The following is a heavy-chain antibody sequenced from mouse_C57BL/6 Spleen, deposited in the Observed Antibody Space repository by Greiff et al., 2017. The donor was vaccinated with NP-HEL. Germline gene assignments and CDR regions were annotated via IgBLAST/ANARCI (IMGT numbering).Heavy chain of an antibody. CDR1: GYTFTSYW. CDR2: IDPSDSYT. V-gene: IGHV1-69*01. CDR3: AREAYYSNGFAY. Sequence: QVQLQQPGAELVMPGASVKLSCKASGYTFTSYWMHWVKQRPGQGLEWIGEIDPSDSYTNYNQKFKGKSTLTVDKSSSTAYMQLSSLTSEDSAVYYCAREAYYSNGFAYWGQRTLVTVSA. J-gene: IGHJ3*01. D-gene: IGHD2-5*01.